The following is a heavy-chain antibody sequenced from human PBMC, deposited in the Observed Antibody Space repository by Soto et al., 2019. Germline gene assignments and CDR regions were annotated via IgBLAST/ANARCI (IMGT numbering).Heavy chain of an antibody. D-gene: IGHD2-8*01. Sequence: QVQLVQSGAEVKKPGSSVKVSCKASGGTFSSYAISWVRQAPGQGLEWMGGIIPIFGTANYAQKFQGRVTITADESTGTAYMELSSLRSEDTAVYYCASVYCTNGVCYYFDYYGMDVWGQGTTVTVSS. CDR3: ASVYCTNGVCYYFDYYGMDV. CDR1: GGTFSSYA. V-gene: IGHV1-69*01. J-gene: IGHJ6*02. CDR2: IIPIFGTA.